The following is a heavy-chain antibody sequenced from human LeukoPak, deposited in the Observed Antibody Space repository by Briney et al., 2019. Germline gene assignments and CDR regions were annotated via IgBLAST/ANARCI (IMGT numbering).Heavy chain of an antibody. V-gene: IGHV4-39*01. Sequence: PSGTLSLTCTVSGGSISSTNYYWGWIRQPPGKGLEWIGSISYSGSTYYNPSLKSRVTISADTSKNQFSLKLSSVTAADTAVYYCAEVTVADYWGQGTLVTVSS. D-gene: IGHD5-18*01. CDR3: AEVTVADY. CDR1: GGSISSTNYY. CDR2: ISYSGST. J-gene: IGHJ4*02.